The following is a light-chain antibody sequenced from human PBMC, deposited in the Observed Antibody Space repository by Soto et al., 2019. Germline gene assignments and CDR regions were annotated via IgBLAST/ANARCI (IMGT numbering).Light chain of an antibody. CDR3: HTYNSYSLHT. CDR2: DAS. Sequence: DIQMTQSPSTLSASVGDTVTVTCRASQSVSGWLAWYQQKPGEAPKLLIYDASSLESGVPSRFSGRGSGTEFTLTISSLQPDDCATYYCHTYNSYSLHTFGQGTKLEIK. V-gene: IGKV1-5*01. J-gene: IGKJ2*01. CDR1: QSVSGW.